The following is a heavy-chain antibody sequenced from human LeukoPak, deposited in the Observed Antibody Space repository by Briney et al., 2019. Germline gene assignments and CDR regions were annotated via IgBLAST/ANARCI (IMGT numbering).Heavy chain of an antibody. D-gene: IGHD2-8*02. CDR3: VRDGDSTHWSHDY. Sequence: QTGGSLRLSCVASGFTFDNYAMHWVRQTPVKGLEWVAFISSDGSGKVYTDSVRGRFTISRDNSRNTLYLQMSSLSSEDTAIYYCVRDGDSTHWSHDYWGQGTQVTVSS. CDR1: GFTFDNYA. J-gene: IGHJ4*02. V-gene: IGHV3-30-3*01. CDR2: ISSDGSGK.